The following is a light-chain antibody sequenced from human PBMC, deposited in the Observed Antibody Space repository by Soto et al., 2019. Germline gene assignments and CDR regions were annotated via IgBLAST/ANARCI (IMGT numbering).Light chain of an antibody. J-gene: IGKJ1*01. V-gene: IGKV3-20*01. Sequence: EIVLTQSPGTLSLSPGERATLSCRASQTVSSSYLAWYQHKPGQAPRLLIYGASKRALGIPDRFSGSGSGTDFTLTISRLEPEDFAVYYCQQSVTCGQGTKVEI. CDR2: GAS. CDR3: QQSVT. CDR1: QTVSSSY.